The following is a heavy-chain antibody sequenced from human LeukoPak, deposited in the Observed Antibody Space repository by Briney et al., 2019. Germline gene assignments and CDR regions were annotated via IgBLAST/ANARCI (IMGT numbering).Heavy chain of an antibody. V-gene: IGHV4-34*01. CDR2: INHSGST. D-gene: IGHD5-18*01. CDR1: GGSFSGYY. J-gene: IGHJ4*02. Sequence: SETLSLTCAVYGGSFSGYYWSWIRQPPGKGLEWIGEINHSGSTNYNPSLKSRVTISVNTSKNQFSLKLSSVTAADTAVYYCARGKRGYSYGLDYWGQGTLVTVSS. CDR3: ARGKRGYSYGLDY.